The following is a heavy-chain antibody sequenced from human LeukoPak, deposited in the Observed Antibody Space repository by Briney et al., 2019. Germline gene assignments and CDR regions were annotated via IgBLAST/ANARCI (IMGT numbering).Heavy chain of an antibody. D-gene: IGHD6-6*01. CDR1: GGTFSSYA. J-gene: IGHJ6*03. CDR3: ARLEYSSSTDYYYYYMDV. Sequence: SVKVSCKASGGTFSSYAISWVRQAPGQGLEWMGGIIPIFGTANYAQKFQGRVTISTDESTSTAYMELSSLRSEDTAVYYCARLEYSSSTDYYYYYMDVWGKGTTVTVSS. CDR2: IIPIFGTA. V-gene: IGHV1-69*05.